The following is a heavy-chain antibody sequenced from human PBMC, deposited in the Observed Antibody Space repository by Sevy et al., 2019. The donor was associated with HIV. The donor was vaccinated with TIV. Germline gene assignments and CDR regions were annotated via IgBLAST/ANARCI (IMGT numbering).Heavy chain of an antibody. CDR2: ISQSGNTV. J-gene: IGHJ4*02. CDR3: ARDQQIGSSAVAEEPFAY. CDR1: GFIFTNYY. Sequence: GGSLRLSCEVSGFIFTNYYMSWIRQAPGKGLEYISYISQSGNTVYMADSVKGRFTISRDNAKNRLYLQMNALRVDDTAVYYCARDQQIGSSAVAEEPFAYWSLGTLVTVSS. D-gene: IGHD2-2*01. V-gene: IGHV3-11*04.